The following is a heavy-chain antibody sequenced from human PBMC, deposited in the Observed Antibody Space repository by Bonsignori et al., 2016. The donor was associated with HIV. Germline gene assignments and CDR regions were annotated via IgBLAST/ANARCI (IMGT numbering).Heavy chain of an antibody. CDR2: MNPNSGST. V-gene: IGHV1-8*01. D-gene: IGHD3-10*01. J-gene: IGHJ4*02. CDR3: ARRMWGSGSYYFDY. Sequence: WVRQAPGQGLEWMGWMNPNSGSTGYAQKFQGRVTMTRNTSISTAYMELSSLRSEDTAVYYCARRMWGSGSYYFDYWGQGTLVTVSS.